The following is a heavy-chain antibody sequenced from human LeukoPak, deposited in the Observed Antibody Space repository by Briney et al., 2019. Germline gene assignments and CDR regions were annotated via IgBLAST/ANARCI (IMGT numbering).Heavy chain of an antibody. CDR2: ISYDGSNK. V-gene: IGHV3-30*18. CDR3: AKDRRWLQSLPFDY. CDR1: GFTFSNYG. J-gene: IGHJ4*02. Sequence: PGGSLRLSCAASGFTFSNYGMHWVRQAPGKGLEWVAVISYDGSNKYYADSVKGRFTISRDNSKNTLYLQMNSLRAEDTAVYYCAKDRRWLQSLPFDYWGQGTLVTVSS. D-gene: IGHD5-24*01.